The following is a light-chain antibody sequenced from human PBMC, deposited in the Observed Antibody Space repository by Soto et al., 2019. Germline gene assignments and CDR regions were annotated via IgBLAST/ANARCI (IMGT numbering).Light chain of an antibody. CDR2: DVG. Sequence: QSALTQPASVSGSPGQSITIACTGXSSDIGGYNFVSWYQQHPGKAPKLLIYDVGNRPSGVSNRFSGSKSGNTASLTISGLQAEDEAHYYCNSYRTVSTYVFGTGTKVTVL. V-gene: IGLV2-14*01. J-gene: IGLJ1*01. CDR3: NSYRTVSTYV. CDR1: SSDIGGYNF.